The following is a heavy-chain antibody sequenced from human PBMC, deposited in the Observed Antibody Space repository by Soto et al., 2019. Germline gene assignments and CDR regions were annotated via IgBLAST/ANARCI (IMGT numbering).Heavy chain of an antibody. CDR1: GCMVSDNS. J-gene: IGHJ6*02. V-gene: IGHV3-53*01. CDR2: VYSDGTT. Sequence: PWGTLRLSCAVSGCMVSDNSMSWVRQAPGKGLARVSVVYSDGTTYYADSVEGRFTMSRDTSENTLFLQVRSLRVEDTAVYYYASPRLYDATGYYNYYYGKDVWSQRTTVSAP. D-gene: IGHD3-9*01. CDR3: ASPRLYDATGYYNYYYGKDV.